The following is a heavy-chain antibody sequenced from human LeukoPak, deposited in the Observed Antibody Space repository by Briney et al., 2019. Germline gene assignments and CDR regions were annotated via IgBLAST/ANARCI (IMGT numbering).Heavy chain of an antibody. CDR3: ARVPTVISALWDY. V-gene: IGHV1-3*01. CDR1: GYTFTSYA. Sequence: ASVKVFCKASGYTFTSYAMHWVRQAPGQRLEWMGWINAGNGNTKYSQKFQGRVTITRDTSASKVYMELSSLRSEDTAVYYCARVPTVISALWDYWGQGTLVTVSS. CDR2: INAGNGNT. J-gene: IGHJ4*02. D-gene: IGHD4-17*01.